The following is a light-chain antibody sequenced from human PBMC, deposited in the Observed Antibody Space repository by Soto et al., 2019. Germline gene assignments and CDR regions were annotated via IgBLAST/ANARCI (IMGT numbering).Light chain of an antibody. CDR1: SSDVGGYNY. V-gene: IGLV2-14*01. J-gene: IGLJ1*01. CDR2: DVS. Sequence: QSVLTQPSSVSGSPGQSFTIPCPGTSSDVGGYNYVSWYQQHPGKAPKLMIYDVSNRPSGVSNRFSGSKSGNTASLTISGLQAEDEADYYCSSYTSSSTLSYVFGTGTKVTVL. CDR3: SSYTSSSTLSYV.